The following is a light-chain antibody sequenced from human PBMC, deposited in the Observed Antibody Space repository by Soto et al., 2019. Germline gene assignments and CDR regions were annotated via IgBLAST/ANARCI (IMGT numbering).Light chain of an antibody. CDR1: SSDIGDTNY. J-gene: IGLJ1*01. V-gene: IGLV2-14*03. Sequence: QSALTQPASVSGSPGQSITISCTGTSSDIGDTNYVSWYQQHPGKAPELVIYDVSNRPSGVSNRFSGSKSANTASLTISGLQAEDDADYYCSSFRSSSTSYVFGTGTKLTVL. CDR2: DVS. CDR3: SSFRSSSTSYV.